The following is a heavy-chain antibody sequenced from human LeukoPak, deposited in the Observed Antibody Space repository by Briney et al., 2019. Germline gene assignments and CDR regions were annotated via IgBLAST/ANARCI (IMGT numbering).Heavy chain of an antibody. J-gene: IGHJ5*02. Sequence: GRSLRFSCAASGFTFSSYGMHWVRQAPGKGLEWVAVISYDGSNKYYADSVKGRFTISRDNSKNTLYLQMNSLRAEDTAVYYCAKDGQRFLEWLLPNWFDPWGQGTLVTVSS. V-gene: IGHV3-30*18. CDR3: AKDGQRFLEWLLPNWFDP. CDR1: GFTFSSYG. CDR2: ISYDGSNK. D-gene: IGHD3-3*01.